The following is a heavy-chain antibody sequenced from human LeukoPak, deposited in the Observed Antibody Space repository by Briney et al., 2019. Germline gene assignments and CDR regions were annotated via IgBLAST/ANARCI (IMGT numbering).Heavy chain of an antibody. Sequence: GGSLRLSCAASGFTVSSNYMSWVRQAPGKGLEWVSVIYSGGSTYYADSVKGRFTISRDNSKNTLYLQMNSLRAEDTAVYYCPRVLAVALDYWGQGTLVTVSS. CDR3: PRVLAVALDY. V-gene: IGHV3-53*01. CDR1: GFTVSSNY. CDR2: IYSGGST. J-gene: IGHJ4*02. D-gene: IGHD6-19*01.